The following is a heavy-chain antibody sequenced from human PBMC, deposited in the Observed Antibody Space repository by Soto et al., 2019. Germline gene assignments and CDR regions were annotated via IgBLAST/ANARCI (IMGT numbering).Heavy chain of an antibody. V-gene: IGHV3-7*01. CDR1: GFTFSSYW. CDR2: INKRADSM. Sequence: EVQLVESGGDLVQPGGSLRLSCAASGFTFSSYWMTWVRQALGRGLEWVANINKRADSMHYADSVQGRFTVSRDNAKKLFYLQMSSLRAEDTAVYFCAIVMSRADGDLDHDAFDIWGQGTVVTVSS. CDR3: AIVMSRADGDLDHDAFDI. J-gene: IGHJ3*02. D-gene: IGHD3-16*01.